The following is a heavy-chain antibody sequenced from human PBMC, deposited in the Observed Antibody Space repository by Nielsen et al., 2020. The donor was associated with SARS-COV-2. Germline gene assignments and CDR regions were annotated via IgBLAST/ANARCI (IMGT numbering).Heavy chain of an antibody. CDR3: TTDPAFYPSFDY. V-gene: IGHV3-21*03. Sequence: GESLKISCAASGFTFSSYSMNWVRQAPGKGLEWVSSISSSSSYIYYADSVKGRFTISRDNAKNSLYLQMNSLKTEDTAVYYCTTDPAFYPSFDYWGQGTLVTVSS. J-gene: IGHJ4*02. CDR1: GFTFSSYS. D-gene: IGHD2-15*01. CDR2: ISSSSSYI.